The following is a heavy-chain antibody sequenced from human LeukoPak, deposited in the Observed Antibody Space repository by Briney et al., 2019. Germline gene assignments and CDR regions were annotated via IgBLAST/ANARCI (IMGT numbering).Heavy chain of an antibody. J-gene: IGHJ4*02. D-gene: IGHD6-13*01. CDR1: GGSFSGYY. V-gene: IGHV4-34*01. CDR3: ARGRSRGYFDY. Sequence: SETLSLTCAAYGGSFSGYYWSWIRQPPGKGLEWIGEINHSGSTNYNPSLKSRVTISVDTSKNQLSLKLSSVTAADTAVYYCARGRSRGYFDYWGQGTLVTVSS. CDR2: INHSGST.